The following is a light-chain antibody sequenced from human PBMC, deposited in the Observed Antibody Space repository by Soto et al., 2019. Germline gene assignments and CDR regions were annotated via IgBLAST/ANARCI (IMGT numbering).Light chain of an antibody. Sequence: QSALTQPASVSGSPGQSITISCIGTSSDIGGYNYVSWYQQHPGKAPKLMIYEVTNRPSGVSNRFSGSKSGNTASLTISGLQAEDEADYYCSSYTGSSTLVFGGGTKVTVL. V-gene: IGLV2-14*01. CDR1: SSDIGGYNY. CDR3: SSYTGSSTLV. J-gene: IGLJ2*01. CDR2: EVT.